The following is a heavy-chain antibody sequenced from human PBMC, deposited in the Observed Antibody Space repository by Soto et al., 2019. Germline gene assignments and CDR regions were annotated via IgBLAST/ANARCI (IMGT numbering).Heavy chain of an antibody. CDR1: GGSFSGYY. CDR2: INHSGST. CDR3: ARGSPRIAAAGTWGIYYYYGMDV. V-gene: IGHV4-34*01. Sequence: SETLSLTCAVYGGSFSGYYWSWIRQPPGKGLEWIGEINHSGSTNYNPSLKSRVTISVDTSKNQFSLKLSSVTAADTAVYYCARGSPRIAAAGTWGIYYYYGMDVWGQGTTVTVSS. J-gene: IGHJ6*02. D-gene: IGHD6-13*01.